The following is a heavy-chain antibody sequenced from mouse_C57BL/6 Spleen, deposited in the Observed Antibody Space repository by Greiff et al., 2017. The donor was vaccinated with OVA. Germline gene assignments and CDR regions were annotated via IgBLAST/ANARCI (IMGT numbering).Heavy chain of an antibody. J-gene: IGHJ4*01. CDR1: GYAFSSYW. CDR3: ARSPNYDAMDY. Sequence: VQLVESGAELVKPGASVKISCKASGYAFSSYWMNWVKQRPGKGLEWIGQIYPGDGDTTYNGKFKGKATLTADKSSSTAYMQLSSLTSADSAVYCCARSPNYDAMDYWGQGTSVTVSS. CDR2: IYPGDGDT. V-gene: IGHV1-80*01.